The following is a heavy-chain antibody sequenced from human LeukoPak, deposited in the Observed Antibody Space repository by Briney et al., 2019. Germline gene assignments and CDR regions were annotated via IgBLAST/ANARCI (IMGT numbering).Heavy chain of an antibody. CDR3: AKRVSYSSSWPCFDS. J-gene: IGHJ4*02. CDR2: ISDSGDNT. D-gene: IGHD6-13*01. Sequence: GGSLRLSCAASGFTFSSSGMNWVRQAPGKGLEWVSSISDSGDNTYYADSVKGRFTSSRDNSKKTLFLQMHSLRDEDTALYFCAKRVSYSSSWPCFDSWGQGTLVTVSS. CDR1: GFTFSSSG. V-gene: IGHV3-23*01.